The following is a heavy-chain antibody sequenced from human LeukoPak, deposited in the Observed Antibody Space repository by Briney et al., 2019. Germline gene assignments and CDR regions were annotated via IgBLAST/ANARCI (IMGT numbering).Heavy chain of an antibody. V-gene: IGHV1-18*01. Sequence: GASVKVSCKASGYTFTSYGISWVRQAPGQGLEWMGWISAYNGNTNYAQKFQGRVTMTRDTSISTAYMELSRLRSDDTAVYYCARDGQYSSSWYRSNYYYYYGMDVWGQGTTVTVSS. CDR2: ISAYNGNT. J-gene: IGHJ6*02. D-gene: IGHD6-13*01. CDR1: GYTFTSYG. CDR3: ARDGQYSSSWYRSNYYYYYGMDV.